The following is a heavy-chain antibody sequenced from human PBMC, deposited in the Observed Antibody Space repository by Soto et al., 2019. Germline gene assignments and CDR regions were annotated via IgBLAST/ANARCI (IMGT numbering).Heavy chain of an antibody. D-gene: IGHD2-15*01. CDR2: IIPIFGTA. Sequence: ASVKVSCKASGGTFSSYAISWVRQAPGQGLEWMGGIIPIFGTANYAQKFQGRVTITADGSTSTAYMELSSLRSEDTAVYHCPRATNPDSFFYGMDVWGAATTVTVSS. CDR3: PRATNPDSFFYGMDV. J-gene: IGHJ6*04. CDR1: GGTFSSYA. V-gene: IGHV1-69*13.